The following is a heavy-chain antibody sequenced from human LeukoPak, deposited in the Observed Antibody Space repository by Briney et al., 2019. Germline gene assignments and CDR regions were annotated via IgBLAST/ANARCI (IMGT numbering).Heavy chain of an antibody. D-gene: IGHD6-19*01. Sequence: SQTLSLTCTVSGGSISSGSYYWSWIRQPAGKGLEWIGRIYTSGSTNYNPSLKSRVTISVDTSKNQFSLKLSSVTAADTAVYYCARIGDSSAVDYWGQGTLVTVSS. CDR2: IYTSGST. CDR3: ARIGDSSAVDY. V-gene: IGHV4-61*02. J-gene: IGHJ4*02. CDR1: GGSISSGSYY.